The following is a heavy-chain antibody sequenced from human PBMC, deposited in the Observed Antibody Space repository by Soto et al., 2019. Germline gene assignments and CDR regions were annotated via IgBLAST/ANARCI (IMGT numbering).Heavy chain of an antibody. V-gene: IGHV1-18*01. J-gene: IGHJ5*02. Sequence: ASVKVSCKASGYTFTSYGISWVRQAPGQGLEWMGWISAYNGNTNYAQKLQGRVTMTTDTSTSTAYMELRSLRSDDTAVYYCARDPRLRHLERRNSSFDPGGQGTVVT. CDR1: GYTFTSYG. D-gene: IGHD1-1*01. CDR3: ARDPRLRHLERRNSSFDP. CDR2: ISAYNGNT.